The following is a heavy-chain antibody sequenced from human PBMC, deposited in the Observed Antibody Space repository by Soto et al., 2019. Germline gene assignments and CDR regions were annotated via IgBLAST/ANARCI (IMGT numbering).Heavy chain of an antibody. CDR1: GFTFSSYG. CDR2: ISYDGSNK. CDR3: AKGPAIVLVPAAMNYYYGMDV. V-gene: IGHV3-30*18. Sequence: GGSLRLSCAASGFTFSSYGMHWVRQAPGKGLEWVAVISYDGSNKYYADSVKGRFTISRDNSKNTLYLQMDSLRAEDTAVYYCAKGPAIVLVPAAMNYYYGMDVWGQGTSVTVSS. J-gene: IGHJ6*02. D-gene: IGHD2-2*01.